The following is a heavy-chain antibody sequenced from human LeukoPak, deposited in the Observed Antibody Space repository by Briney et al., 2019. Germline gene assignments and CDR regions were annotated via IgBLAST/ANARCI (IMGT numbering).Heavy chain of an antibody. D-gene: IGHD3-10*01. CDR2: ISAYNGNR. J-gene: IGHJ4*02. Sequence: ASVKVSCKASDYTFSSYGIHWVRQAPGQGPEWMGWISAYNGNRDYALKFQGRVTMATDTSTNTAQMELRSLRSDDTAVYYCARGPIHYFGAGSAPKDFDYWGQGTLVIVSS. CDR3: ARGPIHYFGAGSAPKDFDY. V-gene: IGHV1-18*01. CDR1: DYTFSSYG.